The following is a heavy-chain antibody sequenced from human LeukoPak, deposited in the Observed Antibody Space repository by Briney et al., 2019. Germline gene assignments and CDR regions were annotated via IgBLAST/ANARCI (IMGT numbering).Heavy chain of an antibody. D-gene: IGHD4-17*01. CDR2: ISSSGSTI. V-gene: IGHV3-48*03. J-gene: IGHJ3*02. Sequence: GGSLRLSCAASGFTFSSFEMTWVRQAPGKGLEWISYISSSGSTIHHANSVKGRFTISRDNAKTSLYLQMNSLRAEDTAVYYCAKDRPVRDYGDYIFPDAFDIWGQGTMVTVSS. CDR3: AKDRPVRDYGDYIFPDAFDI. CDR1: GFTFSSFE.